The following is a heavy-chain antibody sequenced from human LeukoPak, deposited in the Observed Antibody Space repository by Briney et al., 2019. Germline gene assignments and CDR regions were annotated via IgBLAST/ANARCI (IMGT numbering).Heavy chain of an antibody. CDR1: GFTFSSYS. CDR2: ISSSTVM. V-gene: IGHV3-48*02. D-gene: IGHD3-22*01. CDR3: ARDRNNYDTTGSLGYGLDV. J-gene: IGHJ6*02. Sequence: GGSLRLSCAASGFTFSSYSMNWVRQAPGKGLEWVSYISSSTVMYCADSVKGRFTISRDNAKNSPYLQMNSLRDEDTAVYYCARDRNNYDTTGSLGYGLDVSGQGTTVTVSS.